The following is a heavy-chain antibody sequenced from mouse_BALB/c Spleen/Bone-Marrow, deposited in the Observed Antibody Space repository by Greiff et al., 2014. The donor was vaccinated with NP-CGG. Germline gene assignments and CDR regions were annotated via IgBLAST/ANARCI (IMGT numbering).Heavy chain of an antibody. Sequence: QVQLQQSGAELVRPGVSVKISCKGSGYTFTDYTMHWVKQSHAKSLERIGVISTYYGDASYNQKFKGKATMTVDKSSSTAYMELARLTSEDSAIYYCARVITTGYYGMDYWGQGTSVTVSS. V-gene: IGHV1S137*01. CDR1: GYTFTDYT. J-gene: IGHJ4*01. CDR2: ISTYYGDA. CDR3: ARVITTGYYGMDY. D-gene: IGHD2-4*01.